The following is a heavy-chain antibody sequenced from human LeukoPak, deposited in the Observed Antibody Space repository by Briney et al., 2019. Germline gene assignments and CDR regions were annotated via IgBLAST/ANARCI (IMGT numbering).Heavy chain of an antibody. Sequence: APVKVSCKASGYTFTSYDINWVRQATGQGLEWMGWMNPNNGNKAYAQKFQGRVTITRNTSISTAYMELSSLRSEDTALYYCARVGHYYGSGSSYTYYYYYMDVWGKGTAVTVSS. V-gene: IGHV1-8*03. CDR2: MNPNNGNK. CDR3: ARVGHYYGSGSSYTYYYYYMDV. J-gene: IGHJ6*03. D-gene: IGHD3-10*01. CDR1: GYTFTSYD.